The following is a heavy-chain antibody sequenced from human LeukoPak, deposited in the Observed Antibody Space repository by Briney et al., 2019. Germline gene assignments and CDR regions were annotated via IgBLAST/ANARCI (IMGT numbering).Heavy chain of an antibody. Sequence: SETLSLTCTVSGGSISSSSVYWGWIRQPPGKGLEWIGRIYYSKNTYYNPSLKSRVTISADTSKNQFSLTLGSVSATDTAVYYCVSPRGFSYGYFDYWGQGTLVTVSS. CDR2: IYYSKNT. CDR3: VSPRGFSYGYFDY. D-gene: IGHD5-18*01. V-gene: IGHV4-39*01. J-gene: IGHJ4*02. CDR1: GGSISSSSVY.